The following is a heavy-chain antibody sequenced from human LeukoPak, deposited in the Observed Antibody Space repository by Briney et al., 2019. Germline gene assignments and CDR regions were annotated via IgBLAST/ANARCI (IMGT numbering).Heavy chain of an antibody. V-gene: IGHV3-74*01. CDR2: INSDGSTT. Sequence: GGSLRLSYAASGFTFSNYWMHWVRQAPGKGLVWVSRINSDGSTTNYADSVKGRFTISRDNAKNSLYLQMNSLRDEDTALYYCGKDISAGGMDVWGQGTTVTVSS. J-gene: IGHJ6*02. CDR1: GFTFSNYW. D-gene: IGHD3-10*01. CDR3: GKDISAGGMDV.